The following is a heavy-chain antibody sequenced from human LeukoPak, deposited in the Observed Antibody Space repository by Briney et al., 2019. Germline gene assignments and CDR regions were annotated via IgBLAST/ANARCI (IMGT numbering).Heavy chain of an antibody. D-gene: IGHD2-2*01. V-gene: IGHV3-53*01. Sequence: GGSLRLSCAASGFTVSSSYMSWVRQAPGKGLEWVSVIYSGGSTYYADSVKGRFTISRDNSKNTLYLQMNSLRAEDTAVYYCARQTVPAASVDYWGQGTLVTVSS. CDR2: IYSGGST. J-gene: IGHJ4*02. CDR3: ARQTVPAASVDY. CDR1: GFTVSSSY.